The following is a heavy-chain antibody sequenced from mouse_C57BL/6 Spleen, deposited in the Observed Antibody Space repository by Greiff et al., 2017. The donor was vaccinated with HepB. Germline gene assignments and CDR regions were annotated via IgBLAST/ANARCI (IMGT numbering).Heavy chain of an antibody. CDR3: TRENYSNSFAY. J-gene: IGHJ3*01. CDR2: ISRGGDYI. CDR1: GFTFSSYA. V-gene: IGHV5-9-1*02. Sequence: EVLLVESGEGLVKPGGSLKLSCAASGFTFSSYAMSWVRQTPEQRLEWVAYISRGGDYIYYADTVKGRFTISRDNARNTLYLQMSSLKSEDTAMYYSTRENYSNSFAYWGQGTLVTVSA. D-gene: IGHD2-5*01.